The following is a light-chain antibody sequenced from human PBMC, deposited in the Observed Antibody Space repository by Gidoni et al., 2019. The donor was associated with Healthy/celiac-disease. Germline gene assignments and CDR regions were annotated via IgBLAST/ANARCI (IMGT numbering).Light chain of an antibody. Sequence: DIQMTQSPSSLSASAGDRVTITCRASQSISSYLNWYQQKPGKAPKLLIYAASSLQSGVPSRFSGSGSGTDFTLTISSLQPEDFATYYCQQSYSTPGSFGQGTKLEIK. V-gene: IGKV1-39*01. CDR1: QSISSY. J-gene: IGKJ2*04. CDR2: AAS. CDR3: QQSYSTPGS.